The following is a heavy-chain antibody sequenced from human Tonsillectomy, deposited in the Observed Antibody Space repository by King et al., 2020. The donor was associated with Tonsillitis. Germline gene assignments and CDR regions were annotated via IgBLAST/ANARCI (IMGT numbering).Heavy chain of an antibody. D-gene: IGHD6-13*01. J-gene: IGHJ3*02. Sequence: VQLVESGAEVKKPGESLKISCKGSGYSFTSYWIGWVRQMPGKGLEWMGIFYLGDFVTSKSRSFQGKATSSPNKSISTAYLRWSSLKASDTSMYYCASDPWSSRCPSCAFDIWGQGTMVTVSS. CDR2: FYLGDFVT. V-gene: IGHV5-51*01. CDR3: ASDPWSSRCPSCAFDI. CDR1: GYSFTSYW.